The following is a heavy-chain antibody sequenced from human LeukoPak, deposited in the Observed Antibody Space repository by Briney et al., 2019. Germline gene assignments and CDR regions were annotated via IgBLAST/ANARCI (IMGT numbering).Heavy chain of an antibody. CDR1: GGSISHYY. V-gene: IGHV4-4*09. CDR2: IYTSGST. J-gene: IGHJ5*01. Sequence: PSETLSLTCIVSGGSISHYYWSCVRQPPGKGLEWLGYIYTSGSTNYNPSLKSRVTISADTSKNQFSLKLSSVTAADTAVYYCARHRYPTSSSCFDSWGQGTLVSVSS. CDR3: ARHRYPTSSSCFDS. D-gene: IGHD6-6*01.